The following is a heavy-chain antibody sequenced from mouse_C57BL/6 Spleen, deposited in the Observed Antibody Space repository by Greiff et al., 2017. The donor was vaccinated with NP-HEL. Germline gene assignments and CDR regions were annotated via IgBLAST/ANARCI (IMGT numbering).Heavy chain of an antibody. D-gene: IGHD2-4*01. CDR3: ASFYYDYGEFAY. V-gene: IGHV1-22*01. Sequence: VQLKESGPELVKPGASVKMSCKASGYTFTDYNMHWVKQSHGKSLEWIGYINPNNGGTSYNQKFKGKATLTVNKSSSTAYMELRSLTSEDSAVYYCASFYYDYGEFAYWGKGTLVTVSA. CDR2: INPNNGGT. CDR1: GYTFTDYN. J-gene: IGHJ3*01.